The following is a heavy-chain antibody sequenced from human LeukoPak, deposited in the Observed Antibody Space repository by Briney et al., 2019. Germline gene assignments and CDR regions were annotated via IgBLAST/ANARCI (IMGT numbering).Heavy chain of an antibody. CDR2: IKQDGSEK. CDR1: GFTFNRYY. Sequence: PGESLRLSCAASGFTFNRYYMSWVRQAPGKGLEWVANIKQDGSEKYYVDSVRGRFTISRDNAKNSLYLQMNSLRAEDTAVYYCARIKYYFDYWGQGTLVTVSS. CDR3: ARIKYYFDY. J-gene: IGHJ4*02. V-gene: IGHV3-7*04.